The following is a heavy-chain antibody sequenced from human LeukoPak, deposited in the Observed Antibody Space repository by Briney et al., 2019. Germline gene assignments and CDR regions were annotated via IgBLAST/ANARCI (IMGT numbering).Heavy chain of an antibody. V-gene: IGHV3-23*01. D-gene: IGHD1-26*01. CDR1: GFSFKSYA. CDR2: ISESGDST. Sequence: GGSLRLSCAASGFSFKSYAMNWVRQAPGKGLEWVSSISESGDSTHYADSVKGRFTVSRDNAKNSLFLQMNSLRAEDTAVYYCARVQGGAAYNWFDPWGQGTLVTVSS. J-gene: IGHJ5*02. CDR3: ARVQGGAAYNWFDP.